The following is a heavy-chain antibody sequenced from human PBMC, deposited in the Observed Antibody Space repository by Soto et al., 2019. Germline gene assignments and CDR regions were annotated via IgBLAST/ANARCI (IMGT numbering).Heavy chain of an antibody. J-gene: IGHJ4*02. D-gene: IGHD3-22*01. CDR1: GGSFRGYY. Sequence: SGTLSLTCAVYGGSFRGYYWSWIRQPPGKGLEWIGEINHSGSTNYNPSLKSRVTISVDTSKNQFSLKLSSVTAADTAVYYCARGQDDSSGYSQDFDYWGQGTLVTVSS. CDR3: ARGQDDSSGYSQDFDY. CDR2: INHSGST. V-gene: IGHV4-34*01.